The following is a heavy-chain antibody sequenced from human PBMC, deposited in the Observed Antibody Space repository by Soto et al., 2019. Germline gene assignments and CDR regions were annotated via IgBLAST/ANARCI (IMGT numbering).Heavy chain of an antibody. CDR2: ISAYNGNI. D-gene: IGHD2-21*02. J-gene: IGHJ6*02. Sequence: QVQLVQSGAEVKKPGASVKVSCKASGYTFTNYGISWVRQAPGQGLEWMGWISAYNGNINNAQKLQGRVTITTDTSTSTAQVDLMSLGSDDTAMYYCASSYCGGNCYSNLPVAYYNYGMDVWGQGTTVTFSS. CDR3: ASSYCGGNCYSNLPVAYYNYGMDV. V-gene: IGHV1-18*01. CDR1: GYTFTNYG.